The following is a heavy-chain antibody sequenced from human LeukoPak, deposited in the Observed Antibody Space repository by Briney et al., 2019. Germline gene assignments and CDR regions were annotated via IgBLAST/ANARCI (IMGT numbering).Heavy chain of an antibody. J-gene: IGHJ4*02. CDR3: ARDQPYSNYPAFDY. Sequence: GGSLRLSCAASGFTFSSYWMSWVRQAPGKGLEWVASIKQDGSEKNYVDSVKGRLTISRDNAKNSLYLQMNSLRAEDTAVYYCARDQPYSNYPAFDYWGQGTLVTVSS. V-gene: IGHV3-7*01. D-gene: IGHD4-11*01. CDR1: GFTFSSYW. CDR2: IKQDGSEK.